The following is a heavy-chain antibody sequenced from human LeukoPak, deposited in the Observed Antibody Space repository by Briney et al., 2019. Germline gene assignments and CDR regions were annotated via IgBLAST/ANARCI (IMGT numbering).Heavy chain of an antibody. CDR3: ARENSNYYGMDV. CDR1: EYKFNSYW. Sequence: GESLQISCQGSEYKFNSYWIAWVRQMPGEGPEWMGIIYPGDFDIRYSPSFQGQVTISADKSISTAYLQWSSLKASDTAMYYCARENSNYYGMDVWGQGTSVTVSS. J-gene: IGHJ6*02. V-gene: IGHV5-51*01. D-gene: IGHD4-11*01. CDR2: IYPGDFDI.